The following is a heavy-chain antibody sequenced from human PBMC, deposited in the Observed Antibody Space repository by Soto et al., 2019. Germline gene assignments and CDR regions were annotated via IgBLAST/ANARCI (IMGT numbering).Heavy chain of an antibody. Sequence: VQLLESGGGLVQPGGSLRLSCAASGFTFSSYAMSWVRQAPGKGLEWVSAISGSGGSTYYADSVKGRFTISRDNSKNTLYLQMNSLRAEDTAVYYCAKVSTPFSVVVTAMQFDYWGQGTLVTVSS. CDR3: AKVSTPFSVVVTAMQFDY. J-gene: IGHJ4*02. D-gene: IGHD2-21*02. CDR2: ISGSGGST. V-gene: IGHV3-23*01. CDR1: GFTFSSYA.